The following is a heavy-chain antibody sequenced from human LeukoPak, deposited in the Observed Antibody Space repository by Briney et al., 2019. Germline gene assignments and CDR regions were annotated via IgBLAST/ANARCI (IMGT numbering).Heavy chain of an antibody. CDR3: AKDLGSPSYYYDSSGPGDY. J-gene: IGHJ4*02. Sequence: GGSLRLSCAASGFTFSSYAMSWVRQAPGKGLEWVSAISGSGGSTYYADSVKGRFTISRDNSKNTLYLQMNSLRAEDTAVYYCAKDLGSPSYYYDSSGPGDYWGQGTLVTVSS. CDR1: GFTFSSYA. CDR2: ISGSGGST. V-gene: IGHV3-23*01. D-gene: IGHD3-22*01.